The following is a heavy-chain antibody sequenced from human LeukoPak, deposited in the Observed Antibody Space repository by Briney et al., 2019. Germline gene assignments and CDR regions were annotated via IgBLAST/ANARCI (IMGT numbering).Heavy chain of an antibody. Sequence: QSGGSLRLSCAASGFYFKTFGMHWVRQAPGRGLEWIALISFDARNTYYGDSVRGRFTVSRDNSRNIVFLQLNRLRPEDTAVYYCAKPGPNGYVGLDWRDPWGQGTLVTVSS. J-gene: IGHJ5*02. CDR2: ISFDARNT. D-gene: IGHD5-24*01. CDR3: AKPGPNGYVGLDWRDP. CDR1: GFYFKTFG. V-gene: IGHV3-30*18.